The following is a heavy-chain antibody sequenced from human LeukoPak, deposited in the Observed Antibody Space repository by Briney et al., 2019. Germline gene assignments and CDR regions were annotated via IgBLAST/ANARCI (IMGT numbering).Heavy chain of an antibody. Sequence: ASVKVFCKASGYTFTGYYIHWVRQAPGQGLEWMGWINPNNGGTNYAQKFQGSVTMTRDTSISTAYMDLSRLRSDDTAVYYCARGISYYFGSGSSFDFWGQGTLVTVSS. CDR2: INPNNGGT. D-gene: IGHD3-10*01. V-gene: IGHV1-2*02. J-gene: IGHJ4*02. CDR3: ARGISYYFGSGSSFDF. CDR1: GYTFTGYY.